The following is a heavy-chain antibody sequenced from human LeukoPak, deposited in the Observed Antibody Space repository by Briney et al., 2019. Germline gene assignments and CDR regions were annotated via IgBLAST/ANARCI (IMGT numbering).Heavy chain of an antibody. CDR2: ISYDGSNK. D-gene: IGHD5/OR15-5a*01. CDR3: ARDPSLRVTLDY. CDR1: GFTFSSYG. J-gene: IGHJ4*02. Sequence: GGSLRLSCAASGFTFSSYGMHWVRQAPGKGLEWVAVISYDGSNKYYADSVKGRFTISRDNSKNMLYLQMNSLRAEDTAVYYCARDPSLRVTLDYWGQGTLVTVSS. V-gene: IGHV3-30*03.